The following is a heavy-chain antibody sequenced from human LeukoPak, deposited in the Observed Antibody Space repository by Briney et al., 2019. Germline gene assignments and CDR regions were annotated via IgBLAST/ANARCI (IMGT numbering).Heavy chain of an antibody. D-gene: IGHD3-3*01. V-gene: IGHV3-23*01. CDR2: ISGSGGAT. J-gene: IGHJ3*02. CDR3: AKVPVFSLTISKVVTDDAFDI. CDR1: GFTFSSYA. Sequence: PGGSLRLSCAASGFTFSSYAMSWVRQAPGKGLEWVSAISGSGGATYYADSVKGRFTISRDNSKNTLYLQMNSLRAEDTAVYYCAKVPVFSLTISKVVTDDAFDIWGQGTIVTVSS.